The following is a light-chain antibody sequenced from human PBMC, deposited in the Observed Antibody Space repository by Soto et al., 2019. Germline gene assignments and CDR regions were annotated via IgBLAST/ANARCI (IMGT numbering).Light chain of an antibody. CDR1: SSNIGGNT. V-gene: IGLV1-44*01. CDR2: SDI. Sequence: QSVLTQPPSASATPGQRVTISCSGSSSNIGGNTVNWYQQFPGTTPKLLIFSDIQRPSGVPDRFSGSKSGTSVFLAISGLQSEDEADYYCVAWDDSLNGWVFGGGTQLTVL. J-gene: IGLJ3*02. CDR3: VAWDDSLNGWV.